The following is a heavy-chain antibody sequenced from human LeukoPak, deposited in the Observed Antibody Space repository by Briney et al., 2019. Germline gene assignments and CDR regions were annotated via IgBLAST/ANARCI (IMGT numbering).Heavy chain of an antibody. CDR3: AKDYYDSSGYYYFTLGY. CDR1: GFTLSSYA. Sequence: GVSLRLCCAASGFTLSSYAMSWVRQAPGKGLGWVSAISGSGGSTYYADSVKGRFTISRDNSKNTLYLQMNSLRAEDTAVYYCAKDYYDSSGYYYFTLGYWGQGTLVTVSS. D-gene: IGHD3-22*01. J-gene: IGHJ4*02. V-gene: IGHV3-23*01. CDR2: ISGSGGST.